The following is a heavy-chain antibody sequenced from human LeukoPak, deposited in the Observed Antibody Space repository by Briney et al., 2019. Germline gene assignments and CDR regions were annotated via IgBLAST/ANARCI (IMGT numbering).Heavy chain of an antibody. V-gene: IGHV3-15*01. CDR1: GFTFKNAW. CDR2: IKSKTDGGTT. J-gene: IGHJ6*02. Sequence: PGGSLRLSCAASGFTFKNAWMSWVRQTPGKGLEWVGRIKSKTDGGTTDYAAPVKGRFTISRDDSKTTLYLQMNSLKTEDTAVYYCANGICSSTSCYGFYGMDVWGQGTTVTVFS. D-gene: IGHD2-2*01. CDR3: ANGICSSTSCYGFYGMDV.